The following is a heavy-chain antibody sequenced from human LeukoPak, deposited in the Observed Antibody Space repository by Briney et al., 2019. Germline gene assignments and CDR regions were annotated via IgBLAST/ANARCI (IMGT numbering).Heavy chain of an antibody. Sequence: SETLSLTCTVAGGSISSYYWSWIRQPPGKGLEWVGYIYYSGSTNYNPSLKRRVTISVDTSKNQFSLKLSSVTAADTAVYYCALLRYFDWLLYWGQGTLVTVSS. D-gene: IGHD3-9*01. CDR2: IYYSGST. CDR1: GGSISSYY. J-gene: IGHJ4*02. CDR3: ALLRYFDWLLY. V-gene: IGHV4-59*01.